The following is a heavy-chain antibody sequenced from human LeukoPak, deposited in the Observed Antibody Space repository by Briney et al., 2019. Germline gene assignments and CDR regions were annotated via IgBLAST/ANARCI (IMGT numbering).Heavy chain of an antibody. CDR2: ISGSGGST. J-gene: IGHJ6*02. D-gene: IGHD3-3*01. Sequence: GGSLRLSCAASGFTFSSYAMSWVRQAPGKGLEWVSAISGSGGSTYYADSVKGRFTISRDNSKNTLYLQMNSLRAEDAAVYYCAKSYDFWSDSRWGMDVWGQGTTVTVSS. CDR3: AKSYDFWSDSRWGMDV. CDR1: GFTFSSYA. V-gene: IGHV3-23*01.